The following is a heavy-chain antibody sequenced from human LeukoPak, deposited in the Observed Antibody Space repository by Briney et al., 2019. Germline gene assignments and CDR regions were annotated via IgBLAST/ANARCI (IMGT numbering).Heavy chain of an antibody. CDR1: GGSISSYY. V-gene: IGHV4-38-2*02. D-gene: IGHD1-26*01. CDR3: ARNSLIVGGGSYSTSSRTPLLYYFDY. Sequence: SETLSLTCTVSGGSISSYYWGWIRQPPGKGLEWIGSIYHSGSTYYNPSLKSRVTISVDTSKNQFSLKLSSVTAADTAVYYCARNSLIVGGGSYSTSSRTPLLYYFDYWGQGTLVTVSS. CDR2: IYHSGST. J-gene: IGHJ4*02.